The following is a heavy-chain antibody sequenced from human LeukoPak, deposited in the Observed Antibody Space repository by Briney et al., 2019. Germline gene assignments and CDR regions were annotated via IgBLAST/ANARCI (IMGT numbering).Heavy chain of an antibody. CDR3: ARGGGVVVAAIAIDY. CDR2: INHSGST. V-gene: IGHV4-34*01. D-gene: IGHD2-15*01. CDR1: GGSFSGYY. J-gene: IGHJ4*02. Sequence: SETLSLTCAVYGGSFSGYYWSWIRQPPGKGLEWIGEINHSGSTNYNPSLKSRVTISVDTSKNQFSLKLSSVTAADTAVYYCARGGGVVVAAIAIDYWGQGTLVTVSS.